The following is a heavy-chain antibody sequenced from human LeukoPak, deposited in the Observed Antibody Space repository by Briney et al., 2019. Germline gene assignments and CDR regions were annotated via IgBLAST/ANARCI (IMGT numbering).Heavy chain of an antibody. J-gene: IGHJ5*02. Sequence: PSETLSLTCAVSGGSISTYYWSWIRQPPGKGLEWIGYIHYSGSSNYNPSLKSRVTISLDTSKNQFSLKLSSVTAADTAVYYCARKTVTNWFDPWGQGTLVTVSS. D-gene: IGHD4-17*01. V-gene: IGHV4-59*08. CDR2: IHYSGSS. CDR1: GGSISTYY. CDR3: ARKTVTNWFDP.